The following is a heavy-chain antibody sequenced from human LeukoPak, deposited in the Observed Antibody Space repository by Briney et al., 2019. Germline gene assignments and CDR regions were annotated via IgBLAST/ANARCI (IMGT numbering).Heavy chain of an antibody. D-gene: IGHD5-24*01. CDR3: ARDGSRGDGYNLSYYYYYGMDV. V-gene: IGHV3-30-3*01. CDR1: GFTFSSCA. Sequence: PGGSLRLSCAASGFTFSSCAMHWVRQAPGKGLEWVAVISYDGSNKYYADSVKGRFTISRDNSKNTLYLQMNSLRAEDTAVYYCARDGSRGDGYNLSYYYYYGMDVWGQGTTVTVSS. CDR2: ISYDGSNK. J-gene: IGHJ6*02.